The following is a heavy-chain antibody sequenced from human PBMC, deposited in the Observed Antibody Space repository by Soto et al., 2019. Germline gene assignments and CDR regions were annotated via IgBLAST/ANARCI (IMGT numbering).Heavy chain of an antibody. CDR2: ISSSSYI. CDR1: GFTFSSYS. V-gene: IGHV3-21*01. D-gene: IGHD3-10*01. J-gene: IGHJ4*02. CDR3: ARAPGTGVLIFDY. Sequence: GGSLRLSCAASGFTFSSYSMNWVRQAPGKGLEWVSSISSSSYIYYADSVKGRFTISRDNAKNSLYLQMNSLRAEDTAVYYCARAPGTGVLIFDYWGQGTLVTVSS.